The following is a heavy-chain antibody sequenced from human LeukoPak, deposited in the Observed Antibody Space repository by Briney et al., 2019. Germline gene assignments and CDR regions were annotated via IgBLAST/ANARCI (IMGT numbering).Heavy chain of an antibody. CDR2: ISSSSSYI. V-gene: IGHV3-21*01. D-gene: IGHD3-22*01. Sequence: GGPLRLSCAASGFTLSSYSMNWVRQAPGKGLEWVSSISSSSSYIYYADSVKGRFTISRDNAKNSLYLQMNSLRAEDTAVYYCAWYYYDSSGYLDYWGQGTLVTVSS. CDR3: AWYYYDSSGYLDY. CDR1: GFTLSSYS. J-gene: IGHJ4*02.